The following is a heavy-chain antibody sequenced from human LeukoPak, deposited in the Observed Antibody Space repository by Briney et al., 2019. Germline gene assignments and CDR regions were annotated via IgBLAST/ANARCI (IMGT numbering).Heavy chain of an antibody. CDR2: IYYSGST. J-gene: IGHJ4*02. CDR1: GGSISNSNYY. Sequence: SETLSLTCTVSGGSISNSNYYWGWIRQPPGKGLEWIGSIYYSGSTYHNPSLKSRVTISVDTSKNQFSLKLSSVTAADTAVYYCARRTYSGYDLPPDYWGQGTLVTVSS. V-gene: IGHV4-39*01. D-gene: IGHD5-12*01. CDR3: ARRTYSGYDLPPDY.